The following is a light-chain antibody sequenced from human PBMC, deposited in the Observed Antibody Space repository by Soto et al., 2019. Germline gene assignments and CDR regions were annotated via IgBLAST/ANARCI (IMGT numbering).Light chain of an antibody. V-gene: IGLV1-44*01. J-gene: IGLJ2*01. CDR1: NSNIGSNT. CDR2: GND. Sequence: QSVLTQPPSASGTPGQRVTISCSGSNSNIGSNTVNWYQQFPGTDPRFLIYGNDLRPSGVPDRFSASKSGTSASLAISGLQSEDEADYYCAVWDDSLRGRVFGGGTKLTVL. CDR3: AVWDDSLRGRV.